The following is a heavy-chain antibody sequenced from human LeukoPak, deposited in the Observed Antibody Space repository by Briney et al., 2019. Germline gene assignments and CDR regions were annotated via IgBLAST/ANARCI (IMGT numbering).Heavy chain of an antibody. D-gene: IGHD1-26*01. J-gene: IGHJ4*02. CDR2: INPNSGGT. CDR3: ARSGVGGGRVSFDY. V-gene: IGHV1-2*02. CDR1: GYTFTGSY. Sequence: ASVKVSSKASGYTFTGSYMHWVRQAPGQGLEWMGWINPNSGGTNYAQKFPGRVTMTRDTSISTAYMELRSLSSDDTAVYYCARSGVGGGRVSFDYWGQGTLVTVST.